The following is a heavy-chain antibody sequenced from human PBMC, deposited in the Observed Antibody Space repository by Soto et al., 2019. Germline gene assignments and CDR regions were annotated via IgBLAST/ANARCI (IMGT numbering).Heavy chain of an antibody. CDR1: GHTLIELC. CDR3: AKGGTMVRGVIIRKYFDY. D-gene: IGHD3-10*01. J-gene: IGHJ4*02. CDR2: FDPDERAI. Sequence: ASVKVSCKVSGHTLIELCMHWVRQAPGKGPEWMGGFDPDERAIIYAQRFQGRVTMTEDTSADTAYMELSSLTSDDTAVYYCAKGGTMVRGVIIRKYFDYWGQGTLVTVSS. V-gene: IGHV1-24*01.